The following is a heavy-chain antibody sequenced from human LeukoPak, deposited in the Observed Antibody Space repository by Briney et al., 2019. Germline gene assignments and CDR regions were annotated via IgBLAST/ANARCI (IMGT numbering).Heavy chain of an antibody. CDR3: ARRTSSGCDY. CDR2: VYYSGST. D-gene: IGHD3-22*01. Sequence: SETLSLTCTVSGGSISSSSYYWGWIRQPPGKGLEWIGSVYYSGSTYYNPSLKSRVTISVDTSKNQFSLKLSSVTAADTAVYYCARRTSSGCDYWGQGTLVTVSS. CDR1: GGSISSSSYY. V-gene: IGHV4-39*01. J-gene: IGHJ4*02.